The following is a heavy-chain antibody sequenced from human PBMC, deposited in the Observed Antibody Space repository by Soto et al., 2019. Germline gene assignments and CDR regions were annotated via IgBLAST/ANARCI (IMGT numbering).Heavy chain of an antibody. CDR1: GGSFRGYY. V-gene: IGHV4-34*01. D-gene: IGHD6-13*01. J-gene: IGHJ3*02. CDR2: INHSGRT. Sequence: QVPLQQWGAGLLKPSETLSLTCAVYGGSFRGYYLSWIRQPQGKGLEWIGEINHSGRTKYNPSLKSRVTISVNPSKNQFSLRLSAVTAADTAVYYCARVRYSNGWYRAFDIWGKCTMVTVSS. CDR3: ARVRYSNGWYRAFDI.